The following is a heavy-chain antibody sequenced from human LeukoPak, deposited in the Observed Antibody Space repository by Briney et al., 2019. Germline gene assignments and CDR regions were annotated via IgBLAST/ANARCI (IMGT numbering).Heavy chain of an antibody. J-gene: IGHJ3*02. CDR3: ARDSSSAPGAFDI. CDR1: AFSLNAYN. CDR2: ISYTGTYI. D-gene: IGHD6-13*01. V-gene: IGHV3-21*01. Sequence: GGSLRLSCAASAFSLNAYNMNWVRQAPGKGLEWVSSISYTGTYIYYADSVKGRFTISRDNAQNSLYLQMNSLRAEDTAVYYCARDSSSAPGAFDIWGQGTMVTVSS.